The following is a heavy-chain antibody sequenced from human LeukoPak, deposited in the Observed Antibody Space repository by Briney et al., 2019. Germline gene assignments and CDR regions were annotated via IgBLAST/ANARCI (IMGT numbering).Heavy chain of an antibody. CDR2: IYYSGST. CDR1: GGSISSYY. J-gene: IGHJ5*02. V-gene: IGHV4-59*08. CDR3: ARRPDYYDRGFDP. Sequence: SETLSLTCTVSGGSISSYYWSWIRQPPGKGLEWIGYIYYSGSTNYNPSLKSRVTISVDTSKNQFSLKLSSVTAADTAVYYCARRPDYYDRGFDPWGQGTLVTVSS. D-gene: IGHD3-22*01.